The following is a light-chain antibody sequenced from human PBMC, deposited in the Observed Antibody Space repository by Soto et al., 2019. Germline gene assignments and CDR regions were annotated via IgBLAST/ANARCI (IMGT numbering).Light chain of an antibody. CDR2: LGS. Sequence: DIVMTQSPLSLPVTPGEPASISCMSSQTLLYSNGYNYLDWYLQKPGQSPQLLIYLGSTRASGVPDRFSGSGSGTAFTLKISRVEAEDVGVYYCMQALQTPITFGGGTKVEIK. CDR3: MQALQTPIT. CDR1: QTLLYSNGYNY. J-gene: IGKJ4*01. V-gene: IGKV2-28*01.